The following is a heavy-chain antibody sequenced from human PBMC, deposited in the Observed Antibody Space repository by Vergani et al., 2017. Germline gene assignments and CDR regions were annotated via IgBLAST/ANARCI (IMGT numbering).Heavy chain of an antibody. Sequence: EVQLVESGGGLVQPGGSLRLSCTASGFPFFNYWMSWVRQAPGKGLEWVANIKEDGGEKNYVDSVRGRFTISRDNTKNSVYLQMNSLRAEDTALYYCVRDTIGESIGYYWAEYFQYWGQGALVSVSS. CDR2: IKEDGGEK. J-gene: IGHJ1*01. CDR1: GFPFFNYW. CDR3: VRDTIGESIGYYWAEYFQY. V-gene: IGHV3-7*01. D-gene: IGHD3-22*01.